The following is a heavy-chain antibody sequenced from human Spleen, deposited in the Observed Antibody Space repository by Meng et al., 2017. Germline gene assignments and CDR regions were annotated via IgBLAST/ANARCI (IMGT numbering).Heavy chain of an antibody. CDR1: GGSISSSNW. V-gene: IGHV4-4*02. Sequence: QVQVQESGPGLGKPSGTRSLACAVSGGSISSSNWWSWVRQPPGKGLEWIGEIYHSGSTNYNPSLKSRVTISVDKSKNQFSLKLSSVTAADSAVYYCARGPTTMAHDFDYWGQGTLVTVSS. CDR2: IYHSGST. J-gene: IGHJ4*02. CDR3: ARGPTTMAHDFDY. D-gene: IGHD4-11*01.